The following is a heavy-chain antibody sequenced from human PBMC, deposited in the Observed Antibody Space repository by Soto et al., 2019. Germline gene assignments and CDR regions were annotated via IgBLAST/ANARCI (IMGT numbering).Heavy chain of an antibody. CDR2: ISSGSAFI. J-gene: IGHJ4*02. CDR1: GFTFSTYA. CDR3: ARVGSGWPPNFDY. Sequence: GGSLVLSCAASGFTFSTYAMSWVRQAPGKGLEWVSSISSGSAFIPYADSLRGRFTISRDNAKNSLYLQMDSLRAEDTAVYYCARVGSGWPPNFDYWGQGALVNRLL. V-gene: IGHV3-21*06. D-gene: IGHD6-19*01.